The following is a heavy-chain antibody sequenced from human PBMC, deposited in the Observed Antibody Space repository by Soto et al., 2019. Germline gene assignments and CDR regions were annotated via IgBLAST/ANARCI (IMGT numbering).Heavy chain of an antibody. CDR2: IYYSGST. J-gene: IGHJ4*02. CDR1: GDSISSRSYY. V-gene: IGHV4-39*01. CDR3: ARSHYTYGLLIDY. Sequence: SETLSLTCTVTGDSISSRSYYWGWIRQPPGKGLEWIGSIYYSGSTYNNPSLRSRVSMSIDTSKDQFSLKLKSVTAADTAVYYCARSHYTYGLLIDYWGPGIMVTVSS. D-gene: IGHD2-8*01.